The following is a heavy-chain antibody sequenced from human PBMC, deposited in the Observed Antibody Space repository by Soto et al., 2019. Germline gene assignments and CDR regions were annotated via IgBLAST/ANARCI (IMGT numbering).Heavy chain of an antibody. J-gene: IGHJ4*02. CDR1: GYTFSSYH. CDR2: ISAYNGNT. CDR3: ARDLPPVDY. Sequence: QIQLVQSGAEVKKPGASVKVSCKASGYTFSSYHITWVRQAPGQGLEWMGWISAYNGNTKYAQNLQGRVTTTTDPSTSTAYMELRSLRSDDTALYYCARDLPPVDYWGQGTLVTVSS. V-gene: IGHV1-18*01.